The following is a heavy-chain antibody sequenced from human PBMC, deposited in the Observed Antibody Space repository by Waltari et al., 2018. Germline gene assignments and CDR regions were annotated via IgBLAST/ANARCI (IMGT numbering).Heavy chain of an antibody. Sequence: DVQLLESGGGVVQRGGFLRVACTASGIPFSPYGMAWVRHGLGQGLEWVSTISGSGNDTYYADSVKGRFTISRDNSKNTVFLQMNMLRVEDTANYYCARKTDTVIRGLWGDVWGQGTTVTVSS. D-gene: IGHD3-10*01. J-gene: IGHJ6*02. CDR2: ISGSGNDT. CDR3: ARKTDTVIRGLWGDV. V-gene: IGHV3-23*01. CDR1: GIPFSPYG.